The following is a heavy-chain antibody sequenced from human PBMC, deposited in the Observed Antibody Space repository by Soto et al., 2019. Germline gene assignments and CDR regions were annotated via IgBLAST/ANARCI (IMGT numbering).Heavy chain of an antibody. D-gene: IGHD6-19*01. CDR1: GYTFSNYG. Sequence: QVQLVQSGAEVKKPGASVTVSCKTSGYTFSNYGINWVRQAPGQGLEWMGWISGYNGNTNYAQTVQGRVTMTTDTSTGTVYMELRSLKSDDTAIYYCSRFIMVGGWFDPNYYNGMDVWCQGTTVTVSS. V-gene: IGHV1-18*01. J-gene: IGHJ6*02. CDR2: ISGYNGNT. CDR3: SRFIMVGGWFDPNYYNGMDV.